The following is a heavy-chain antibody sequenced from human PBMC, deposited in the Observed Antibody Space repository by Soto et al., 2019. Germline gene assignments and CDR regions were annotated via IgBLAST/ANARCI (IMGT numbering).Heavy chain of an antibody. V-gene: IGHV3-23*01. J-gene: IGHJ5*02. CDR1: GFTFSSYA. D-gene: IGHD2-2*01. CDR3: AKGFIVVVPAAMRWFDP. Sequence: EVQLLESGGGLVQPGGSLRLSCAASGFTFSSYAMSWVRQAPGKGLEWVSAISGSGGSTYYADSVKGRFTISRDNSNNTLYLQMNSLRAEDTAVYYCAKGFIVVVPAAMRWFDPWGQGTLVTVSS. CDR2: ISGSGGST.